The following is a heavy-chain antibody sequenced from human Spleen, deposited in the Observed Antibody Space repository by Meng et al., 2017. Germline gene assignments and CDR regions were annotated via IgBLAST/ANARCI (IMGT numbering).Heavy chain of an antibody. Sequence: HVQLAQSGAEVKHPGSSVKVYCKASGGTFSSYAISWVRQAPGQGLEWMGGIIPIFGTANYAQKFQGRVTITTDESTSTAYMELSSLRSEDTAVYYCARVHSSGWSYNWFDPWGQGTLVTVSS. CDR3: ARVHSSGWSYNWFDP. CDR2: IIPIFGTA. D-gene: IGHD6-19*01. CDR1: GGTFSSYA. V-gene: IGHV1-69*05. J-gene: IGHJ5*02.